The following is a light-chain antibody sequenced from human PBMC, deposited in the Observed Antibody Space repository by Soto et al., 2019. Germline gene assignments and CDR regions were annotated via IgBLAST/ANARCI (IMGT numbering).Light chain of an antibody. CDR2: DAS. J-gene: IGKJ1*01. V-gene: IGKV1-5*01. CDR1: QSISSW. Sequence: DIQMTQSPSTLSASVGDIVTITCRASQSISSWLAWYQQKPGRAPKLLIYDASILESGVPSRFSGSGSGTEFTLTISSLQPDDFATYYCQQYNSDSGTFGPGTKVDNK. CDR3: QQYNSDSGT.